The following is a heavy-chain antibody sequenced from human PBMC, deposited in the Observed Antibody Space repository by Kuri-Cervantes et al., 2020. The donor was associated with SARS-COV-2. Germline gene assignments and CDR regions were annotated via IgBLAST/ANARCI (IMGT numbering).Heavy chain of an antibody. V-gene: IGHV3-7*01. CDR1: GFTFSGYC. Sequence: GGSLRLSCAASGFTFSGYCLRWVRQAPGKGLEWVANIKLDGSDKYYVDSVKGRFTISRDNAKNTLYLQMNSLRPEDTAVYYFARAEREPGIAVAGRGGGGFDSWGQGTLVTVSS. D-gene: IGHD6-19*01. CDR2: IKLDGSDK. J-gene: IGHJ4*02. CDR3: ARAEREPGIAVAGRGGGGFDS.